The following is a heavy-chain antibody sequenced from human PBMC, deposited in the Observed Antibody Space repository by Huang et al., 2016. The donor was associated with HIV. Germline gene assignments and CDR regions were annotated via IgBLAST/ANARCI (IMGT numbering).Heavy chain of an antibody. Sequence: QVQLVQSGAEVKKPGASVKVSCKVSGYTLTELSIHWVRQAPGKGLEWMGGFAPENVETIDAQNFQGRVTMTEDTSTDTAYMELHSLRPEDTAVYYCAAGYDTYYDIWGQGTMVIASS. CDR2: FAPENVET. J-gene: IGHJ3*02. CDR1: GYTLTELS. CDR3: AAGYDTYYDI. V-gene: IGHV1-24*01. D-gene: IGHD2-21*01.